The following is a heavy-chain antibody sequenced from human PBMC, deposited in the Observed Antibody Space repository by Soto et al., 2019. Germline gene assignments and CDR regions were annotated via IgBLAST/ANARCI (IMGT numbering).Heavy chain of an antibody. CDR2: IWYDGSNK. J-gene: IGHJ6*02. V-gene: IGHV3-33*01. CDR1: GFTFSSYG. CDR3: ARQWYDFWSGPAVGYYYYGMDV. Sequence: GGSLRLSCAASGFTFSSYGMHWVRQAPGKGLEWVAVIWYDGSNKYYADSVKGRFTISRDNSKNTLYLQMNSLRAEDTAVYYCARQWYDFWSGPAVGYYYYGMDVWGQGTTVTVSS. D-gene: IGHD3-3*01.